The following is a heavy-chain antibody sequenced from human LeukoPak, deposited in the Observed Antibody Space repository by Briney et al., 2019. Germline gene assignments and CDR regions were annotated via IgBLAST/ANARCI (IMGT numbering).Heavy chain of an antibody. CDR1: GFTFSSYS. J-gene: IGHJ4*02. Sequence: GGSLRLSCAASGFTFSSYSMSWVRQAPGKGLEWVSSISGSGGRIDYADSVKGRFTISRDNSKNTLSLQMNSLTAEDPAVYYCAKNPRLEGWIYFDSWGQGILVTVSS. D-gene: IGHD1-1*01. CDR2: ISGSGGRI. V-gene: IGHV3-23*01. CDR3: AKNPRLEGWIYFDS.